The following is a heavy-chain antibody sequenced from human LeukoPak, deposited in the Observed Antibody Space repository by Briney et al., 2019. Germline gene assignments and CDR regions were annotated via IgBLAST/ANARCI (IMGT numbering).Heavy chain of an antibody. CDR2: ISSSSSYI. CDR3: ARPILGYRSSTSCPPFDY. D-gene: IGHD2-2*01. J-gene: IGHJ4*02. CDR1: GFTFSSYS. Sequence: PGGSLRLSCAASGFTFSSYSMNWVRQAPGKGLEWVSSISSSSSYIYYADSVKGRFTISRDNAKNSLYLQMNSLRAEDTAVYYCARPILGYRSSTSCPPFDYWGQGTLVTVSS. V-gene: IGHV3-21*01.